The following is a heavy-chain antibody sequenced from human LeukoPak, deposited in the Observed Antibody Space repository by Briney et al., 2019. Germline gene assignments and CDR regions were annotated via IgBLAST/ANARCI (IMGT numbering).Heavy chain of an antibody. V-gene: IGHV3-23*01. CDR3: AITQGYYYYMDV. J-gene: IGHJ6*03. CDR1: GFTFSSYG. Sequence: GGSLRLSCAASGFTFSSYGMTWVRQAPGKGLEWVSTSGTGGGTYYADSVKGRFTISRDNSKNTLYLQMNSLRAEDTAVYYCAITQGYYYYMDVWGKGTTVTVSS. CDR2: SGTGGGT.